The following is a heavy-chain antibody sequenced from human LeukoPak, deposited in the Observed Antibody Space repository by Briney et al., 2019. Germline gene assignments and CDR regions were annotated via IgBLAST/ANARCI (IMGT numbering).Heavy chain of an antibody. CDR1: GVAVSSEY. Sequence: ASETLSLTCTVSGVAVSSEYWGWIRQPPGKGLEWIGYVHYSGSTSYNPSLKSRVTISIGTSKTQLSLKVSSVTATDTAVYYCARASGFSIDNWGQGTLVTVSS. D-gene: IGHD1-26*01. CDR2: VHYSGST. J-gene: IGHJ4*02. CDR3: ARASGFSIDN. V-gene: IGHV4-59*02.